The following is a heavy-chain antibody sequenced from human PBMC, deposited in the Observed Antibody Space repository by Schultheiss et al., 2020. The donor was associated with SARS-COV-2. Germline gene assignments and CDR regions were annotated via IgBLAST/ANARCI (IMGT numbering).Heavy chain of an antibody. D-gene: IGHD6-19*01. Sequence: SETLSLTCTVSGGSISSYYWSWIRQPPGKGLEWIGYIYYSGSTNYNPSLKSRVTISVDTSKNQFSLKLSSVTAADTAVYYCARTGAGSYWPRVNWFDPWGQGTLVTVS. V-gene: IGHV4-59*12. CDR3: ARTGAGSYWPRVNWFDP. J-gene: IGHJ5*02. CDR2: IYYSGST. CDR1: GGSISSYY.